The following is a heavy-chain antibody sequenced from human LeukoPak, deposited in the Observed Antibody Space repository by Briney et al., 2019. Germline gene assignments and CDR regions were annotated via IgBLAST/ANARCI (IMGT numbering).Heavy chain of an antibody. CDR2: IYPGDSDT. Sequence: GASLQISCKGSGYTFTTYWIGWVRQMPGKGLEWMGIIYPGDSDTRYSPSFQGQVTISADKSISTAYLQWSSLKASDTAIYYCARRVYSSGWYYFDYWGQGTLVTVSS. J-gene: IGHJ4*02. CDR3: ARRVYSSGWYYFDY. D-gene: IGHD6-19*01. V-gene: IGHV5-51*01. CDR1: GYTFTTYW.